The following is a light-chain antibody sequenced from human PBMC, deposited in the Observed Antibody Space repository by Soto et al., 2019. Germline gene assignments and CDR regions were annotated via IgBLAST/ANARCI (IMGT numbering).Light chain of an antibody. CDR1: SSNIGAGYD. Sequence: QSVLTQPPSVSGAPGQRVTISCTGSSSNIGAGYDVHWYQQLPGTAPKLLIYGNNNRPSGVPDRFSGSKSGTSASLAITGLQTEDEADYYCQSYDSRLSGWVFGGGTNLTVL. V-gene: IGLV1-40*01. CDR2: GNN. J-gene: IGLJ3*02. CDR3: QSYDSRLSGWV.